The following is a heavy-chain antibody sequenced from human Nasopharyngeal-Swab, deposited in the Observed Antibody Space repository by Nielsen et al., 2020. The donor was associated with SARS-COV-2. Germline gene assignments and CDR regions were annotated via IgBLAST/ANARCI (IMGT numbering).Heavy chain of an antibody. CDR2: IYSGGSR. J-gene: IGHJ2*01. CDR3: ARSRLPGVFSVTASWYFDL. Sequence: VRQGPGKGLEWVSVIYSGGSRHYADSVKGRFTISRDNSKNALYLQMNSLRAEDTAVYYCARSRLPGVFSVTASWYFDLWGRGTLVTVSS. D-gene: IGHD2-21*02. V-gene: IGHV3-53*01.